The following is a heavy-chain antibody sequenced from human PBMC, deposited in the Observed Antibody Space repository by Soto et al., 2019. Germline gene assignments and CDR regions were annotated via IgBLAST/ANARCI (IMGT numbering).Heavy chain of an antibody. CDR2: TYWNDDK. V-gene: IGHV2-5*01. Sequence: QITLKESGPTLVKPTQTLTLTCTFSGFLLSNSGVGVGWIRQPPGKALAWLAPTYWNDDKRYSPSLKSWPTITKDTFKTQVVLTITNMDPLDTTTYYCAHSRSQGYCSGGSCFLDFCGQVTLVTVSS. CDR1: GFLLSNSGVG. D-gene: IGHD2-15*01. J-gene: IGHJ4*02. CDR3: AHSRSQGYCSGGSCFLDF.